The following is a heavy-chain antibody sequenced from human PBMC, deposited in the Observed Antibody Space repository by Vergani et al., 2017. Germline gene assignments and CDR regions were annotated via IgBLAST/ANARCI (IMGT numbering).Heavy chain of an antibody. V-gene: IGHV4-31*03. CDR2: INHSGST. Sequence: QVQLQESGPGLVKPSQTLSLTCTVSGGSISSGGYYWSWIRQPPGKGLEWIGEINHSGSTNYNPSLKSRVTISVDTSKNQFSLKLSSVTAADTAVYYCARVTAGGGYYYYYYYYMDVWGKGTTVTVSS. J-gene: IGHJ6*03. CDR1: GGSISSGGYY. CDR3: ARVTAGGGYYYYYYYYMDV. D-gene: IGHD3-22*01.